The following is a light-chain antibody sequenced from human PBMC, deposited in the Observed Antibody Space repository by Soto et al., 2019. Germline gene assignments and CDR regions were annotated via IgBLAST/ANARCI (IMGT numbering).Light chain of an antibody. CDR2: EVN. Sequence: QSAPIQPPSASGSPGQSITISCTGTISDVGGYDYVSWYQQHPGKAPKVLLYEVNKRPSGVPDRFSGSKSGNTASLTVSGLQAEDEADYYCCSYTGSLTLLFGGGTKLTVL. J-gene: IGLJ2*01. V-gene: IGLV2-8*01. CDR1: ISDVGGYDY. CDR3: CSYTGSLTLL.